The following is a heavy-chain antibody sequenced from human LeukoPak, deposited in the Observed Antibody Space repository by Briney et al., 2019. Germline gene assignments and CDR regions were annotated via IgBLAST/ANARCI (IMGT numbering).Heavy chain of an antibody. CDR1: GFTFSSYA. CDR3: AKDWGLPPYFDY. J-gene: IGHJ4*02. V-gene: IGHV3-23*01. CDR2: ISGSGGST. Sequence: GGSLRLSCAASGFTFSSYAMSWVRQAPGKGLEWVSAISGSGGSTYYADSVKGRFSISRDNSKNTLYLQMNSLRAEDTAVFYCAKDWGLPPYFDYWGQGTLVTVSS. D-gene: IGHD1-26*01.